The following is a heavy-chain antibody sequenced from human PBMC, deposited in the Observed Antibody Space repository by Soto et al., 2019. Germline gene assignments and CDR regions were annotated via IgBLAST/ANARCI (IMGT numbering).Heavy chain of an antibody. V-gene: IGHV1-69*01. CDR2: ILPIFGSP. J-gene: IGHJ6*02. CDR3: VFGDCTTTSCSYYFYGLYV. Sequence: QVQLVQSGAEVKKPGSSVKVSCKASGGNFRRYAISWVRQAPGQGLEWMGGILPIFGSPSNAQKFQGRVTVTADESTSTAYLELTSLTSEDTAMYYCVFGDCTTTSCSYYFYGLYVWGQGSPVTVSS. D-gene: IGHD2-2*01. CDR1: GGNFRRYA.